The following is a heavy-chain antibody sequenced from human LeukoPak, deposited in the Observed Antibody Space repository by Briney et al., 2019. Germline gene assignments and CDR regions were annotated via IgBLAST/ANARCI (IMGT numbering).Heavy chain of an antibody. D-gene: IGHD5-18*01. J-gene: IGHJ4*02. CDR2: ISYDGSNK. V-gene: IGHV3-30*18. CDR3: AKAPRGYSYGYLVNDYFDY. Sequence: PGGSLRLSCAASGFTFSNFAMHWVRQAPGKGLEWVTIISYDGSNKYYADSVKGRFTISRDNSKNTLYLQMNSLRAEDTAVYYCAKAPRGYSYGYLVNDYFDYWGQGTLVTVSS. CDR1: GFTFSNFA.